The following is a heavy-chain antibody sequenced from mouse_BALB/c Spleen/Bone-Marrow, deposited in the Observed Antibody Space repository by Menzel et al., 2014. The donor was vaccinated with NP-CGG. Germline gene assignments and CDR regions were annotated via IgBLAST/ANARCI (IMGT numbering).Heavy chain of an antibody. CDR3: ARFSQLGLLAY. D-gene: IGHD3-1*01. V-gene: IGHV1-55*01. Sequence: QVQRVESGAELVKPGTSVKLSCKASGYNFXSYWINWVKLRPGQGLEWIGDIYPGSGSTNYNEKFKSKATLTVDTSSSTAYMQLSSLASEDSALYYCARFSQLGLLAYWGQGTLVTVSA. J-gene: IGHJ3*01. CDR1: GYNFXSYW. CDR2: IYPGSGST.